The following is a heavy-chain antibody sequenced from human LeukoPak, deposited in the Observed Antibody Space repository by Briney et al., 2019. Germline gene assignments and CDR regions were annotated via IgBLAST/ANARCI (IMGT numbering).Heavy chain of an antibody. CDR1: GFTFSSYA. Sequence: GGSLRLSCAASGFTFSSYAMHWVRQAPGKGLEXXXXISYDGSNKYYADSVKGRFTISRDNSKNTLYLQMNSLRAEDTAVYYCARSGGDGYNSFDYWGQGTLVTVSS. D-gene: IGHD5-24*01. J-gene: IGHJ4*02. CDR3: ARSGGDGYNSFDY. CDR2: ISYDGSNK. V-gene: IGHV3-30-3*01.